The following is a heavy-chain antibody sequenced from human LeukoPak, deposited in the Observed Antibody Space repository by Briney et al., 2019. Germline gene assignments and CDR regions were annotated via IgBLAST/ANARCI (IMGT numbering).Heavy chain of an antibody. V-gene: IGHV3-21*01. CDR3: AELGITMIGGV. Sequence: GGSLRLSCAASGFTFSSYSMNWVRQAPGKGLEWVSSISGSSTYIYYTDSVKGRFTISRDNAKNSLYLQMNSLRAEDTAVYYCAELGITMIGGVWGKGTTVTISS. CDR2: ISGSSTYI. D-gene: IGHD3-10*02. CDR1: GFTFSSYS. J-gene: IGHJ6*04.